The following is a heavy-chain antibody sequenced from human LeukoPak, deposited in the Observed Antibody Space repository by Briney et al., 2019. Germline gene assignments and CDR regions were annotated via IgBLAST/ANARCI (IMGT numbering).Heavy chain of an antibody. CDR2: IYYSGST. D-gene: IGHD5-18*01. V-gene: IGHV4-39*01. Sequence: KASQTLSLTCTVSGGSISSSSYYWGWIRQPPGKGLEWIGSIYYSGSTYYNPSLKSRVTISVDTSKNQFSLKLSSVTAADTAVYYCARHEEDTAMASRYWGQGTLVTVSS. J-gene: IGHJ4*02. CDR1: GGSISSSSYY. CDR3: ARHEEDTAMASRY.